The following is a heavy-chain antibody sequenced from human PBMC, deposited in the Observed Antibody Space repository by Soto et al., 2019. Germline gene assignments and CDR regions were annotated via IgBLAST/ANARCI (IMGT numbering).Heavy chain of an antibody. D-gene: IGHD2-8*01. J-gene: IGHJ4*02. CDR2: INHSGST. CDR1: GGSFSGYY. V-gene: IGHV4-34*01. Sequence: SETLSLTCAVYGGSFSGYYWSWIRQPPGKGLEWIGEINHSGSTNYNPSLKSRVTISVDTSKNQFSLKLSSVTAADTAVYYCARGGDIVLMVYAIFDYWGQGTLVT. CDR3: ARGGDIVLMVYAIFDY.